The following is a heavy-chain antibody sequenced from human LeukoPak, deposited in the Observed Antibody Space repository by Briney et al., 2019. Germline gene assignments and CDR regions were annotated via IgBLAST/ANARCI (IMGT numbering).Heavy chain of an antibody. D-gene: IGHD2-15*01. CDR3: ARATPFDIVVVVAATGSFDY. V-gene: IGHV4-34*01. CDR2: INHSGST. J-gene: IGHJ4*02. CDR1: GGSFSGYY. Sequence: PSETLSLTCAVYGGSFSGYYWSWIRQPPGKGLEWIGEINHSGSTNYNPSLKSRVTISVDTSKNQFSLKLSSVTAADTAVYYCARATPFDIVVVVAATGSFDYWGQGTLVTVSS.